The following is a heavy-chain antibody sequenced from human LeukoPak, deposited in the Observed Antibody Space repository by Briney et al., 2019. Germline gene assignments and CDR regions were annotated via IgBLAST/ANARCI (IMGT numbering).Heavy chain of an antibody. CDR3: TRGYGVFNN. V-gene: IGHV3-73*01. CDR1: GFTFSGSA. CDR2: IRSKADSYAT. D-gene: IGHD3-3*01. Sequence: PGGSLRLSCAASGFTFSGSAMHWVRQASGKGLEWVGRIRSKADSYATAYAASVKGRFTISRDDSKNTAYLQMNSLKTEDTAVYYCTRGYGVFNNWGQGTLATVSS. J-gene: IGHJ4*02.